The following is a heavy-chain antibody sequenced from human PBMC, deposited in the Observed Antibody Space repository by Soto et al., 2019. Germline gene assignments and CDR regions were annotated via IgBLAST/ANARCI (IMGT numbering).Heavy chain of an antibody. Sequence: SETLSLTCTVSGASISSGDYFWSWIRQSPGKGLEWIGYIYDSGSSYYNPSLKSRVTMSVDTSRNQFSLTLRSVTAADTAVYYCAREKGYISGPKNLDDWGQGTLVT. D-gene: IGHD5-12*01. CDR1: GASISSGDYF. V-gene: IGHV4-30-4*01. CDR2: IYDSGSS. J-gene: IGHJ4*02. CDR3: AREKGYISGPKNLDD.